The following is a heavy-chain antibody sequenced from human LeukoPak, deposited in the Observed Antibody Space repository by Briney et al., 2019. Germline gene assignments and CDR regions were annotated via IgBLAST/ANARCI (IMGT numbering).Heavy chain of an antibody. CDR3: ATYGDSRRRDWYFDL. V-gene: IGHV3-33*01. CDR2: IWYDGSNK. Sequence: GGALRLSCVASGFIFSSYGMHWVRPAPRKGLEWVAVIWYDGSNKFYADSVKGRFTISRDNSKNTLYLQMNSLRAEDTAVYYCATYGDSRRRDWYFDLWGRGTLVTVSS. CDR1: GFIFSSYG. D-gene: IGHD4-17*01. J-gene: IGHJ2*01.